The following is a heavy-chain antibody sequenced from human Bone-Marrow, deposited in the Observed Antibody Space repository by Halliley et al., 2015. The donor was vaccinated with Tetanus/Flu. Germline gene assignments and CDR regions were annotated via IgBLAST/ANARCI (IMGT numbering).Heavy chain of an antibody. J-gene: IGHJ4*02. CDR1: GGSISSYY. CDR3: ARDLGFNDYGEDALDY. Sequence: TLSLTCTVSGGSISSYYWSWIRQPPGKTLEWIGYIYDRGNTNYNPSLESRIVISVDKAKNQASLRLNSVTAADTAAYYCARDLGFNDYGEDALDYWGQGILVTVS. CDR2: IYDRGNT. V-gene: IGHV4-59*01. D-gene: IGHD4-17*01.